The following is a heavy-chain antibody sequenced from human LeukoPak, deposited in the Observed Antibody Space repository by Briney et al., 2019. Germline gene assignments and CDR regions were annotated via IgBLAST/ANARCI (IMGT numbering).Heavy chain of an antibody. D-gene: IGHD3-3*01. CDR3: ARAHTIFGVANAFDI. V-gene: IGHV4-59*01. CDR1: GGSISSYY. J-gene: IGHJ3*02. CDR2: IYYSGST. Sequence: RPSETLSLTCTVSGGSISSYYWSWIRQPPGKGLERIGYIYYSGSTNYNPSLKGRVTISVDTSKNQFSLKLSSVTAADTAVYYCARAHTIFGVANAFDIWGQGTMVTVSS.